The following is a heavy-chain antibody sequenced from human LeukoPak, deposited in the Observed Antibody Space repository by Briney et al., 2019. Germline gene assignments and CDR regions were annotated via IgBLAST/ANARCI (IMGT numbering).Heavy chain of an antibody. D-gene: IGHD6-19*01. CDR1: GGSISSSSYY. Sequence: PSETLSLTCTVSGGSISSSSYYWGWIRQPPGKGLEWIGSIYYSGSTYYNPSLKSRVTISVDTSKNQFSLKLSSVTAADTAVYYCARFSQWLANDYWGRGTLVTVSS. J-gene: IGHJ4*02. CDR3: ARFSQWLANDY. CDR2: IYYSGST. V-gene: IGHV4-39*01.